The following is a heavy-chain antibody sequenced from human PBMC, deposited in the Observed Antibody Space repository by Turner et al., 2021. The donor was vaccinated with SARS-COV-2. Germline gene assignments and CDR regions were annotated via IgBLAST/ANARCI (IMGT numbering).Heavy chain of an antibody. V-gene: IGHV1-69*10. J-gene: IGHJ3*02. Sequence: QVQLVQSGAEVKKPGSSVKVPCKASGGTFSSYAISWVRQAPGQGLEWMGGIIPILGIANYARNFQGRVTITADKSTSTAYMELSSLRSEDTAVYYCARRHSGNYDAFDIWGQGTMVTVSS. CDR1: GGTFSSYA. D-gene: IGHD1-26*01. CDR2: IIPILGIA. CDR3: ARRHSGNYDAFDI.